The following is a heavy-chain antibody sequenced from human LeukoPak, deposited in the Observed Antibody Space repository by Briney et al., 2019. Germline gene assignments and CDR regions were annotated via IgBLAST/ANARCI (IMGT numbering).Heavy chain of an antibody. CDR2: IYYSGST. CDR3: ARTGGRGYSPQPPYYFDY. D-gene: IGHD5-18*01. V-gene: IGHV4-31*03. Sequence: PSETLSLTCTVSGGSISSGGYYWSWIRQHPGKGLEWIGYIYYSGSTYYNPSLESRVTISVDTSKNQFSLKLSSVTAADTAVYYCARTGGRGYSPQPPYYFDYWGQGTLVTVSS. CDR1: GGSISSGGYY. J-gene: IGHJ4*02.